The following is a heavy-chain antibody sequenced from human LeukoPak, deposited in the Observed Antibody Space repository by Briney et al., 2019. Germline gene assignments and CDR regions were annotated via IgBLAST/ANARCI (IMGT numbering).Heavy chain of an antibody. V-gene: IGHV4-61*02. D-gene: IGHD1-26*01. Sequence: SETLSLTCTVSGGSISSGSYYWSWIRQPAGKGLEWIGRIYTSGSTNYNPSLKSRVTISVDTSKNQFSLKLSSVTAADTAVYYCASSMVGAIRRAFDYWGQGTLVTVSS. CDR1: GGSISSGSYY. J-gene: IGHJ4*02. CDR2: IYTSGST. CDR3: ASSMVGAIRRAFDY.